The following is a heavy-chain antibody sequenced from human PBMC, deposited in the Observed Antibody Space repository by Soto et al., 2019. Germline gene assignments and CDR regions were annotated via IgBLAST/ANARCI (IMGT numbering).Heavy chain of an antibody. V-gene: IGHV1-69*12. CDR1: GGTFSSYA. J-gene: IGHJ3*02. CDR3: ARGSYCSGGSCYGDAFDI. CDR2: IIPIFGTA. Sequence: QVQLVQSGAEVKKPGSSVKVSCKASGGTFSSYAISWVRQAPGQGLEWMGGIIPIFGTANYAQKFQGRVTITADESTGTAYMGLSSLRSEDTAVYYCARGSYCSGGSCYGDAFDIWGQGTMVTVSS. D-gene: IGHD2-15*01.